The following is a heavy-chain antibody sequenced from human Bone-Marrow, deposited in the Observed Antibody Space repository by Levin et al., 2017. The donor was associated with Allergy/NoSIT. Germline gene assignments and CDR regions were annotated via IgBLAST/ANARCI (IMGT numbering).Heavy chain of an antibody. CDR3: ARDKKLDYGDPLFDY. CDR2: IKQDGSEK. V-gene: IGHV3-7*01. Sequence: GGSLRLSCAASGFTFSSYWMSWVRQAPGKGLDWVANIKQDGSEKYYVDSVKGRFTISRDNAKNSLYLQMNSLRAEDTAVYYCARDKKLDYGDPLFDYWGQGTLVTVSS. D-gene: IGHD4-17*01. J-gene: IGHJ4*02. CDR1: GFTFSSYW.